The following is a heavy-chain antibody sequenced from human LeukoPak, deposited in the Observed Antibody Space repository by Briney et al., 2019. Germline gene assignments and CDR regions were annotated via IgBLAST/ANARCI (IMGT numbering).Heavy chain of an antibody. D-gene: IGHD2-2*01. V-gene: IGHV1-8*02. Sequence: ASVKVSCKASGYTFSSYDINWVRQAAGQGLEWMGWMNPKTGNTGFSQKFQGRVTMTRDTSIGTAYMELSSLRSEDTAVYYCATVETKTYCSSTSCMGFDPWGQGTLVTVSS. J-gene: IGHJ5*02. CDR1: GYTFSSYD. CDR3: ATVETKTYCSSTSCMGFDP. CDR2: MNPKTGNT.